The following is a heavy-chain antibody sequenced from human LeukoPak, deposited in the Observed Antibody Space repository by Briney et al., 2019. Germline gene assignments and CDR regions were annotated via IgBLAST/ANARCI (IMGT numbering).Heavy chain of an antibody. J-gene: IGHJ6*01. Sequence: GGSLRLSCSASGFNLDDYAMHWVRQAPGKGLEWVSLISGGGGSTYIDSVKGRFSISRDNSKNSLYLQMNSLRSEDTALYYCAKAYSAHDSYSNYGMDVWGQGTTVTVSS. V-gene: IGHV3-43*02. CDR3: AKAYSAHDSYSNYGMDV. CDR2: ISGGGGST. CDR1: GFNLDDYA. D-gene: IGHD1-26*01.